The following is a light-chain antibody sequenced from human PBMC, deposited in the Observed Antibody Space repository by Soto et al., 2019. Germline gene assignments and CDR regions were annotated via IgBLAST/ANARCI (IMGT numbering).Light chain of an antibody. Sequence: DIQMTQSPTSLSASVGDRVSITCRASESINIYLNWYQKKSGEAPKLLIYAASSLQSGVPSRFSGSGAGTGFTLTISSLQPEDFATYYCQQTYRTPGTFGQGTKVEIK. CDR2: AAS. V-gene: IGKV1-39*01. CDR1: ESINIY. J-gene: IGKJ1*01. CDR3: QQTYRTPGT.